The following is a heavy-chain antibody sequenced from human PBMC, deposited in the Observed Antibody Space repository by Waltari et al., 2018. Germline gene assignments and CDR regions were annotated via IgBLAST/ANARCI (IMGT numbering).Heavy chain of an antibody. D-gene: IGHD3-10*01. CDR2: IYYSGST. V-gene: IGHV4-59*08. CDR3: ASAGPYYLGAFDI. CDR1: GGSISSCY. J-gene: IGHJ3*02. Sequence: QVQLLESGPGLVKPSETLSLTCTVSGGSISSCYWCWIRQPPGKGLEWIGYIYYSGSTNYNPSLKSRVTISVDTSKNQFSLKLSSVRAGDTGVYFCASAGPYYLGAFDIRGQGKMVTVSS.